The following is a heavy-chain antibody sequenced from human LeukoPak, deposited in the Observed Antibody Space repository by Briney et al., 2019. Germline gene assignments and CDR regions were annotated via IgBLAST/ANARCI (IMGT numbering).Heavy chain of an antibody. CDR1: GLTFSNYA. CDR2: ISDGGRAT. V-gene: IGHV3-7*03. Sequence: GGSLRLSCAASGLTFSNYAMSWVRQAPGKGLEWVASISDGGRATYYGDSVRGRFTISRDDARNSLFLQMNGLRADDTAVYYCTRENYVPDSWGQGTLVTVSS. D-gene: IGHD3-10*02. J-gene: IGHJ5*02. CDR3: TRENYVPDS.